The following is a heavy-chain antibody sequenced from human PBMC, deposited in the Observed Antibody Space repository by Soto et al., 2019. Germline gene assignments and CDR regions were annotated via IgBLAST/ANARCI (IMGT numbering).Heavy chain of an antibody. V-gene: IGHV1-69*01. CDR3: ARGRYGDYGPPNWFDP. Sequence: QVQLVQSGAEVKKPGSSVKVSCKASGGTFSSYAISWVRQAPGQGLEWMGGIIPIFGTANYAQKFQGRVTITADESTSTAYMELSSLRSEDTVVYYCARGRYGDYGPPNWFDPWGQGTLVTVSS. CDR1: GGTFSSYA. J-gene: IGHJ5*02. D-gene: IGHD4-17*01. CDR2: IIPIFGTA.